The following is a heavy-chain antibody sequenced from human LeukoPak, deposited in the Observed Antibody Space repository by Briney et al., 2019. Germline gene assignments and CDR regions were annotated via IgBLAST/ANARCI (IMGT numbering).Heavy chain of an antibody. D-gene: IGHD1-26*01. V-gene: IGHV3-53*01. J-gene: IGHJ6*02. CDR2: IYSGGST. CDR1: GFTVSSNY. Sequence: PGGSLRLSCAASGFTVSSNYMSWVRQAPGKGLEWVSVIYSGGSTYYADSVKGRFTISRDNSKNTLYLQMNSLRAEDTAVYYCARDPTSVGATGAYYYYGMDVWGQGTTVTVSS. CDR3: ARDPTSVGATGAYYYYGMDV.